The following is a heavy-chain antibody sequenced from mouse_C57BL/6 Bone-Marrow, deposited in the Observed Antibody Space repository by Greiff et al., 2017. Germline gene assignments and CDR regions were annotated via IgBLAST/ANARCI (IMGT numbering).Heavy chain of an antibody. Sequence: VQLQESGAELVKPGASVKISCKASGYAFSSYWMNWVKQRPGKGLEWIGQIYPGDGDTNYNGKFKGKATLTADKSSSTAYMQLSRLTSEDSAVYFCARGWYGSSYFDYWGQGTTLTVSS. V-gene: IGHV1-80*01. CDR1: GYAFSSYW. D-gene: IGHD1-1*01. J-gene: IGHJ2*01. CDR2: IYPGDGDT. CDR3: ARGWYGSSYFDY.